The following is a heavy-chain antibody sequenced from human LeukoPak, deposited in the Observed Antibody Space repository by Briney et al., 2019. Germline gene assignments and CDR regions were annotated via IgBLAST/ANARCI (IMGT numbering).Heavy chain of an antibody. D-gene: IGHD3-16*02. V-gene: IGHV4-34*01. Sequence: KPSETLSLTCAVYGGSFSGYYWSWIRQPPGKGLEWIGEINHSGSTNYNPSLKSRVTISVDTSKNQFSLKLSSVTAADTAVYYCARGRRSVIGVYYYYYGMDVWGQGTTVTVSS. J-gene: IGHJ6*02. CDR2: INHSGST. CDR3: ARGRRSVIGVYYYYYGMDV. CDR1: GGSFSGYY.